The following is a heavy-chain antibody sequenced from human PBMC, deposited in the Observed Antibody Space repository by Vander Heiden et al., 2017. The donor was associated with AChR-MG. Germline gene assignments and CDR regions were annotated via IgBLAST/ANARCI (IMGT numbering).Heavy chain of an antibody. J-gene: IGHJ5*02. CDR3: ARGENPLVVPAATTARDP. Sequence: QVQLVQSGAEVKKPGSSVKVSCKASGGTFSSYAISWVRQAPGQGLEWMGGIIPIFGTANYAQKFQGRVTITADESTSTAYMELSSLRSEDTAVYYCARGENPLVVPAATTARDPWGQGTLVTVSS. CDR1: GGTFSSYA. V-gene: IGHV1-69*01. D-gene: IGHD2-2*01. CDR2: IIPIFGTA.